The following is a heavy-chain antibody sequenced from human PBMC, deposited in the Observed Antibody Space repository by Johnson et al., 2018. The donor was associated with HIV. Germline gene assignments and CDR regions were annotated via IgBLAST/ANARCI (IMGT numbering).Heavy chain of an antibody. J-gene: IGHJ3*02. CDR3: ARAWVNYYDSPDAFDI. CDR2: IRFDETIK. Sequence: QVQLVESGGRVVRRGGSLRLSCAASGFTFSSYGMHWVRQAPGKGLEWVAFIRFDETIKYYGDSVKGRFTISRDNSKNTLYLQMNSLRAEDTAVYYCARAWVNYYDSPDAFDIWGQGTMVTVSS. V-gene: IGHV3-30*02. D-gene: IGHD3-22*01. CDR1: GFTFSSYG.